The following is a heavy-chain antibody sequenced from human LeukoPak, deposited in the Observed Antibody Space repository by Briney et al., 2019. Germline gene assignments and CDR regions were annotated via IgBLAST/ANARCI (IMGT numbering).Heavy chain of an antibody. J-gene: IGHJ6*02. CDR2: INAYNGNT. V-gene: IGHV1-18*01. Sequence: ASVKVSCKASGYTFTSYGISWVRQAPGQGLEWMGWINAYNGNTNYAQKLQGRVTMTTDTSTSTAYMELRSLRSDDTAVYYCARGSERWLQPYYYYYGMDVWGQGTTVTVSS. CDR1: GYTFTSYG. D-gene: IGHD5-24*01. CDR3: ARGSERWLQPYYYYYGMDV.